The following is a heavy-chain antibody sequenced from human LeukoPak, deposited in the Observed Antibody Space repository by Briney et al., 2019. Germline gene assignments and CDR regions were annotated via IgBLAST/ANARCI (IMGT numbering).Heavy chain of an antibody. D-gene: IGHD2-2*01. Sequence: ASVKVSCKASGYTFTSYYMHWVRQAPGQGLEWMGIINTSGGSTSYAQKFQGRVTMTRDTSKSTVYMELRSMRSEDKAVSYCERDRGTVPDYWGQETLVTVSS. J-gene: IGHJ4*02. CDR2: INTSGGST. V-gene: IGHV1-46*01. CDR3: ERDRGTVPDY. CDR1: GYTFTSYY.